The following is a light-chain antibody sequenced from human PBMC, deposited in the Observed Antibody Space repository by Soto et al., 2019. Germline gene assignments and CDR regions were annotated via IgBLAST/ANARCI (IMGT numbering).Light chain of an antibody. V-gene: IGKV3-15*01. CDR1: QSVSST. J-gene: IGKJ1*01. Sequence: EIVMTQSPATLSVSPGEGDTLSCRASQSVSSTLAWYQQKPGQAPRLLIYGASARATGIPARFSGSGSGTEFTLTISSLQSEDFAVYYCQQYDDWPRTFGQGTKVDIK. CDR3: QQYDDWPRT. CDR2: GAS.